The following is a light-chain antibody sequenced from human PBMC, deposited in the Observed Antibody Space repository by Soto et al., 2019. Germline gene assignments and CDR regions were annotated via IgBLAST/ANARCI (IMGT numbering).Light chain of an antibody. V-gene: IGKV3-15*01. CDR2: GAS. J-gene: IGKJ5*01. CDR3: QQYNNWPPIT. CDR1: QSVRSK. Sequence: EVVMTQSPDTLSVSPGETVTLSCRASQSVRSKLAWYQQKPGQAPRLFIYGASTRATGIPARFSGSGSGTEFTLTISSLQSEDFAIYYWQQYNNWPPITFGQGTRLEIK.